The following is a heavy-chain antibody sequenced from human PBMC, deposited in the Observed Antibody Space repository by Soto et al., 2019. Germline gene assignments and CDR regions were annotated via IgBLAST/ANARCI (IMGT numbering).Heavy chain of an antibody. V-gene: IGHV3-64D*06. CDR3: VKGEYYYDSSGYYPFDY. CDR1: GFTFSIYA. D-gene: IGHD3-22*01. Sequence: SGGSLRLSSSASGFTFSIYAMHWVRQAPGKGLEYVSSISINGGSTHYADSVKGRFTISRDNSKNTQYLQMSSLRADDTALYYCVKGEYYYDSSGYYPFDYWGQGTLVTVSS. CDR2: ISINGGST. J-gene: IGHJ4*02.